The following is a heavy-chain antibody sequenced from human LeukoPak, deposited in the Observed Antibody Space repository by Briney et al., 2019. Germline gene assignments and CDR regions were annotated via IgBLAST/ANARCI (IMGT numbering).Heavy chain of an antibody. D-gene: IGHD6-19*01. V-gene: IGHV1-2*02. CDR3: ARDWVDSSGWYELGY. CDR1: GGTFSSYA. CDR2: INPNSGGT. Sequence: ASVKVSCKASGGTFSSYAISWVRQAPGQGLEWMGWINPNSGGTNYAQKFQGRVTMTRDTSISTAYMELSRLRSDDTAVYYCARDWVDSSGWYELGYWGQGTLVTVSS. J-gene: IGHJ4*02.